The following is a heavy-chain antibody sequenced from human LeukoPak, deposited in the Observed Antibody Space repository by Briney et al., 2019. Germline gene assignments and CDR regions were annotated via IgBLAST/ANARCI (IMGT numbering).Heavy chain of an antibody. J-gene: IGHJ4*02. Sequence: GGSLRLSCAASGFSFGSYSMNWVRQAPGKGLEWVAVISYDGSNKYYADSVKGRFTISRDNSKNTLYLQMNSLRAEDTAVYYCATSASAAAGTPFDYWGRGTLVTVSS. D-gene: IGHD6-13*01. CDR1: GFSFGSYS. V-gene: IGHV3-30*03. CDR2: ISYDGSNK. CDR3: ATSASAAAGTPFDY.